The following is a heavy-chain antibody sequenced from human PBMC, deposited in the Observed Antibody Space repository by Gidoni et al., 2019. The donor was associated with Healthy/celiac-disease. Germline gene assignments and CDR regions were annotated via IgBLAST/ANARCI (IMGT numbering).Heavy chain of an antibody. J-gene: IGHJ5*02. V-gene: IGHV1-69*01. CDR3: AKEGYSNYENWFDP. CDR2: IIPIFGTA. Sequence: QVQLVQSGAEVKKPGSSVTVSCTASGGTFSSYAISWVRQAPGQGLEWMGGIIPIFGTANYAQKVQGRGTITADESTSTAYMELSSLRSEDTAVYYCAKEGYSNYENWFDPWGQGTLVTVSS. CDR1: GGTFSSYA. D-gene: IGHD4-4*01.